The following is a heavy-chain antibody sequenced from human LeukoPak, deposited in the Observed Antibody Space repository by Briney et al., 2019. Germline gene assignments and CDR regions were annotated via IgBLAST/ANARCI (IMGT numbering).Heavy chain of an antibody. V-gene: IGHV1-69*04. Sequence: SVKVSCKASGGTFSSYAISWVRQAPGQGLEWMGRIIPIPGIASYAQKFQGRVTITADKSTSTAYMELSSLRSEDTAVYYCARDLGYYDSSGYYKLGNWFDPWGQGTLVTVSS. J-gene: IGHJ5*02. CDR1: GGTFSSYA. CDR3: ARDLGYYDSSGYYKLGNWFDP. CDR2: IIPIPGIA. D-gene: IGHD3-22*01.